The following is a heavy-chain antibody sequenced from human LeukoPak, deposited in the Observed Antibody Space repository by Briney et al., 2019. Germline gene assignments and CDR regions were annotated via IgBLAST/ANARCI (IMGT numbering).Heavy chain of an antibody. J-gene: IGHJ5*02. CDR1: GGSFSGYY. V-gene: IGHV4-34*01. CDR3: ARDAIWGSPAPGARARRKSNWFDP. Sequence: SETLSLTCAVYGGSFSGYYWSWIRQPPGKGLEWIGEINHSGSTNYNPSLKSRVTISVDTSKNQFSLKLSSVTAADTAVYYCARDAIWGSPAPGARARRKSNWFDPWGQGTLVTVSS. D-gene: IGHD1-26*01. CDR2: INHSGST.